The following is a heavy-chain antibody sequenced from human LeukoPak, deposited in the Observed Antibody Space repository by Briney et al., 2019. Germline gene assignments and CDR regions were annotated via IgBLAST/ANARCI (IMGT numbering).Heavy chain of an antibody. J-gene: IGHJ4*02. CDR1: GFTFSSYA. CDR3: AKDSCGGDCSLLDY. Sequence: GGSLRLSCAASGFTFSSYAMSWVRQAPGKGLEWVSAISGSGGSTYYADSVKGRFTISRDNSKNTLYLQMDSLRAEDTAVYYCAKDSCGGDCSLLDYWGQGTLVTVSS. V-gene: IGHV3-23*01. D-gene: IGHD2-21*02. CDR2: ISGSGGST.